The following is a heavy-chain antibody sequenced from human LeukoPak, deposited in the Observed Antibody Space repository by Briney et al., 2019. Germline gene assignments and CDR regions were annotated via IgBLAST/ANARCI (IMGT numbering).Heavy chain of an antibody. CDR2: INHSGST. D-gene: IGHD3-10*01. Sequence: SETLSLTCAVYGGSFSGYYWSWIRQPPGKGLEWIGEINHSGSTNYNPSLKSRVTISVDTSKNQFSLKLSSVTAADTAVYYRARRVVRGVIKPLARFDPWGQGTLVTVSS. CDR3: ARRVVRGVIKPLARFDP. CDR1: GGSFSGYY. V-gene: IGHV4-34*01. J-gene: IGHJ5*02.